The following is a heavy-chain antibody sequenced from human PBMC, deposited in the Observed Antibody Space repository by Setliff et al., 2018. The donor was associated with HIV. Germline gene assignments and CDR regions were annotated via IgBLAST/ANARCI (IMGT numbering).Heavy chain of an antibody. Sequence: ASAKVSCKASGGTFNINAVTWVRQAPGQGLEWVGAIIPLFGTANYAQKFQGRVTITADDSTSTVYMEVRSLRSADTAVYYCSKVSEHRTSSGSFYYYMDVWGEGTTVTVSS. CDR3: SKVSEHRTSSGSFYYYMDV. V-gene: IGHV1-69*13. J-gene: IGHJ6*03. CDR2: IIPLFGTA. CDR1: GGTFNINA. D-gene: IGHD6-6*01.